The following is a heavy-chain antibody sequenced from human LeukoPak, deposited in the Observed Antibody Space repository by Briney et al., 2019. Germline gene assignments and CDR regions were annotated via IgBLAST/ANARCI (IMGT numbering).Heavy chain of an antibody. CDR2: FEVEDGEI. D-gene: IGHD5-24*01. CDR1: GHTLTGLF. Sequence: ASVKVSCKVFGHTLTGLFIHWVRQAPGRGFEWVGGFEVEDGEIVYAQNFQGRVTLAEDTSTSTAYMELSSLRSEDTAVYYCARWTTTFLDYWGQGTLVTVSS. J-gene: IGHJ4*02. V-gene: IGHV1-24*01. CDR3: ARWTTTFLDY.